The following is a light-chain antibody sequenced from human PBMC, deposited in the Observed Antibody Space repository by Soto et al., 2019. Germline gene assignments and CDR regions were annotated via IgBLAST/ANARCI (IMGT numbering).Light chain of an antibody. CDR2: DNY. V-gene: IGLV1-51*01. CDR1: SSNIGNNY. Sequence: QAVLTQPPSVSAAPGQTVTISCSGSSSNIGNNYVSWYQHLPGTAPKLLIYDNYERPSGIPDRFSGSKSGTSATLDITGLQTGDEADYYCGTWDTSLSAYVFGTGTKLTVL. J-gene: IGLJ1*01. CDR3: GTWDTSLSAYV.